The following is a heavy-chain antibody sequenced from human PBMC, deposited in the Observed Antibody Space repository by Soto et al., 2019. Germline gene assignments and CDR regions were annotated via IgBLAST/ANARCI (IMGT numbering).Heavy chain of an antibody. D-gene: IGHD2-8*02. CDR2: IYYSGST. J-gene: IGHJ4*02. CDR3: ARDKLTGLFEY. V-gene: IGHV4-59*12. Sequence: PSETLSLTCTVSGGSISRYYWSWIRQPPGKGLEWIGYIYYSGSTNYDPSLKSRVTISVDTSKNQFSLKLTSVTAADTAVYYCARDKLTGLFEYWGQGTLVTVSS. CDR1: GGSISRYY.